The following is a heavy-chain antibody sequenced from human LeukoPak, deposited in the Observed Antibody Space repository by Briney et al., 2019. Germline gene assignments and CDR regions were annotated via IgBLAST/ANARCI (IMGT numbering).Heavy chain of an antibody. CDR2: IYYSGST. J-gene: IGHJ3*02. CDR1: GGSINSYY. D-gene: IGHD3-22*01. Sequence: SETLSLTCTVSGGSINSYYWSWIRQPPGKGLEWIGYIYYSGSTNYNPSLKSRVTISVDTSKNQFSLRLSSVTAADTAVYYCARDRRYYDSSGYYLWDAFDIWGQGTMVTVSS. CDR3: ARDRRYYDSSGYYLWDAFDI. V-gene: IGHV4-59*01.